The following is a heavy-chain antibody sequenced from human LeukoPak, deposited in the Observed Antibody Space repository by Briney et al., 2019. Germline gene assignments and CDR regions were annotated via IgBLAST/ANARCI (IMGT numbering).Heavy chain of an antibody. CDR3: ARDKGYAGATSLVYNWFDP. Sequence: SETLSLTCAVYGGSISSYYWSWIRQPAGKGLEWIGRMYTSGSTNYNPSLKSRVAMSVDTSKNQFSLRLSSVTAADTAVYYCARDKGYAGATSLVYNWFDPWGQGTLVTVFS. J-gene: IGHJ5*02. D-gene: IGHD1-26*01. CDR1: GGSISSYY. V-gene: IGHV4-4*07. CDR2: MYTSGST.